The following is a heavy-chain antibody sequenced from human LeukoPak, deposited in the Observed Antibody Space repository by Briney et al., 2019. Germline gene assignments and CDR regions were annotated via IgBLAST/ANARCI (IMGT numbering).Heavy chain of an antibody. J-gene: IGHJ3*02. Sequence: GGSLSLSFAASGFTFSGNYWSGFGRPPGKGLDWVSVIYSGGSTYYADSVKGRFTISRDNSKNTLYLQMNSLRAEDTAVYYCARLAATEAFDIWGQGTMVTVSS. V-gene: IGHV3-53*01. D-gene: IGHD4-17*01. CDR1: GFTFSGNY. CDR3: ARLAATEAFDI. CDR2: IYSGGST.